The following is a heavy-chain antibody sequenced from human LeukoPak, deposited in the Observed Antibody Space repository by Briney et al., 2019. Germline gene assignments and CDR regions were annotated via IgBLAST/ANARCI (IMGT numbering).Heavy chain of an antibody. CDR2: IRYDGSNK. CDR1: GFTFSSYG. CDR3: AKGSIAAAFNWFDP. Sequence: PGGSLRLSCAASGFTFSSYGMHWVRQAPGKGLEWVAFIRYDGSNKYYADSVKGRFTISRDNSKNTLYLQMNSLRAEDTAVYYCAKGSIAAAFNWFDPWGQGTLVTVSS. V-gene: IGHV3-30*02. D-gene: IGHD6-13*01. J-gene: IGHJ5*02.